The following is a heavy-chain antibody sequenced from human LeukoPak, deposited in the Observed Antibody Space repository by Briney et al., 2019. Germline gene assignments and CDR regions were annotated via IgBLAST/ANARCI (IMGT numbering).Heavy chain of an antibody. Sequence: GGSLRLSRAASGFDVISHDIHWVRQPIGKGLEWVSSIESPGDIYYAASVKGRFTISRENAENSVYLQMNNLRVGDTAIYYCAKVRRSVAYDYWGRGTLVTVSS. CDR1: GFDVISHD. CDR3: AKVRRSVAYDY. J-gene: IGHJ4*02. D-gene: IGHD2-8*02. CDR2: IESPGDI. V-gene: IGHV3-13*04.